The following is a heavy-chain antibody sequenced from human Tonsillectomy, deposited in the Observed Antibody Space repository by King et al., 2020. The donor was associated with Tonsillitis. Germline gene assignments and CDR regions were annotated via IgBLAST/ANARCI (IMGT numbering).Heavy chain of an antibody. J-gene: IGHJ3*02. V-gene: IGHV4-39*01. CDR3: AGHLRLESPDAFDI. Sequence: QVQLQESGPGLVKPSETLSLTCTVSGGSISSSSYYWGWIRQPPGKGLEWIGSIYYSGSTYYNPSLKSRVTISVDTSKNQFSLKLSSVTAADTAVYYCAGHLRLESPDAFDIWGQGTMVTVSS. CDR2: IYYSGST. CDR1: GGSISSSSYY.